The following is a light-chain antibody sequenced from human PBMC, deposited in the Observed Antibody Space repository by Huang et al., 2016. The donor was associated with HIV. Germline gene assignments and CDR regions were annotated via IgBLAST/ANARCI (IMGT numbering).Light chain of an antibody. Sequence: EIVMTQSPATLSLSPGERATLSCRASQSVNSKLAWYQQKPGQAPRLLIYGASPRATGVPGRFSGSGSGTEFTLTISSLQSEDFAVYYCQQYSKWPPNTFGQGTKLESK. CDR2: GAS. J-gene: IGKJ2*01. V-gene: IGKV3-15*01. CDR1: QSVNSK. CDR3: QQYSKWPPNT.